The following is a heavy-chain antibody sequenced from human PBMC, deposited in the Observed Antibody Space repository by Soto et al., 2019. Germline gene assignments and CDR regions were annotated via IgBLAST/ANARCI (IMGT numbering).Heavy chain of an antibody. J-gene: IGHJ4*02. CDR1: GFTFSRYG. Sequence: PGGSLRLSCAASGFTFSRYGMHWVRQAPGKGLEWVAVISDDGSNKDYADSVKGRFTISRDNSKNTLYLQMNSLGAEDSAVYYCAKDRYYDSSGYTFAYWGQGTLVTVSS. CDR3: AKDRYYDSSGYTFAY. CDR2: ISDDGSNK. V-gene: IGHV3-30*18. D-gene: IGHD3-22*01.